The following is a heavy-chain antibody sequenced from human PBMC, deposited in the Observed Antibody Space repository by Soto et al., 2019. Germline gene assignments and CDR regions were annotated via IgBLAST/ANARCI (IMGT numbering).Heavy chain of an antibody. CDR3: ARDKSRGQLVPHDAFDI. J-gene: IGHJ3*02. D-gene: IGHD6-6*01. V-gene: IGHV3-30*03. CDR2: ISNDGSNK. Sequence: LRLSCGASGFTFSNYGMHWVRQAPGKGLEWVAFISNDGSNKYYADSVKGRFTISRDNSKNTLYLQMNSLRAEDTAVYYCARDKSRGQLVPHDAFDIWGQGTMVTVSS. CDR1: GFTFSNYG.